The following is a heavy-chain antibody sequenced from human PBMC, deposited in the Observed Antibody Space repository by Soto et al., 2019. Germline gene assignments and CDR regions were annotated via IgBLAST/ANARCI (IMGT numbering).Heavy chain of an antibody. J-gene: IGHJ6*02. D-gene: IGHD3-3*01. V-gene: IGHV3-30*18. CDR2: ISYDGSNK. Sequence: QVQLVESGGGVVQPGRSLRLSCAASGFTFSSYGMHWVRQAPGKGLEWVAVISYDGSNKYYADSVKGRFTISRDNSKNTLFLQLNSLRAEDTAVYYCEKDYHVQPADFWSGYYYYYYYGMDVWGQGTTVTVSS. CDR3: EKDYHVQPADFWSGYYYYYYYGMDV. CDR1: GFTFSSYG.